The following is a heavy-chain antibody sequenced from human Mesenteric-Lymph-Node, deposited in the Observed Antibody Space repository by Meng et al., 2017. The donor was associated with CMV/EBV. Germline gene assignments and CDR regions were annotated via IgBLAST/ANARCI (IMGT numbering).Heavy chain of an antibody. J-gene: IGHJ4*02. D-gene: IGHD3-3*01. V-gene: IGHV3-30*04. Sequence: FTFSSYAMHWVRQAPGKGVEWVAVISYDGSNKYYADSVKGRFTISRDNSKNTLYLQMNSLRAEDTAVYYCARDERGRYDFWSGPVDYWGQGTLVTVSS. CDR3: ARDERGRYDFWSGPVDY. CDR1: FTFSSYA. CDR2: ISYDGSNK.